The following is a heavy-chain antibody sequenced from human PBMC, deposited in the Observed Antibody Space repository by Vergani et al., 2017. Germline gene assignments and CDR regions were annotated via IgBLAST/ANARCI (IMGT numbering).Heavy chain of an antibody. CDR2: ISSSSSYI. CDR1: GFTFSRHW. J-gene: IGHJ4*02. CDR3: ARDFLYNWNDSVSGY. D-gene: IGHD1-1*01. V-gene: IGHV3-21*01. Sequence: EVQLVESGGGLVQPGGSLRLSCAASGFTFSRHWMHWVRQAPGKGLEWVSSISSSSSYIYYADSVKGRFTISRDNAKNSLYLQMNSLRAEDTAVYYCARDFLYNWNDSVSGYWGQGTLVTVSS.